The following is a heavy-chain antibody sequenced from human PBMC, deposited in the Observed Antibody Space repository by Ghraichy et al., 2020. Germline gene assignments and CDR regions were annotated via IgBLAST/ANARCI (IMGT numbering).Heavy chain of an antibody. J-gene: IGHJ6*02. CDR2: ISSSGSTI. V-gene: IGHV3-48*03. CDR3: ARGYYDILTGYYPVAYYYYGMDV. CDR1: GFTFSSHE. D-gene: IGHD3-9*01. Sequence: GGSLRLSCAASGFTFSSHEMNWVRQAPGKGLEWVSYISSSGSTIHYADSVEGRFTISRDNARNSLSLQMNSLRAEDTAVYYCARGYYDILTGYYPVAYYYYGMDVWGQGTTVTVSS.